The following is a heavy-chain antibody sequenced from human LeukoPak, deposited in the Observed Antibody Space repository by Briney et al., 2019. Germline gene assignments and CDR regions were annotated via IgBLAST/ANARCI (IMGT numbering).Heavy chain of an antibody. J-gene: IGHJ3*02. CDR3: ARDLGGNALDI. Sequence: ASAKVSCKASGYTFTANYMHWVRQAPGQGLEYMGWINSNSGGANYAQKFHGRVTMTRHTSISTVYMELSGLTSDDTAVYYCARDLGGNALDIWGQGTVVTVSS. D-gene: IGHD3-16*01. V-gene: IGHV1-2*02. CDR1: GYTFTANY. CDR2: INSNSGGA.